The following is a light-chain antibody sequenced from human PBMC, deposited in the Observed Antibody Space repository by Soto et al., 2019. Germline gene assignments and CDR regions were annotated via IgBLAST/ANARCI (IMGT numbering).Light chain of an antibody. CDR3: TSYAGSNNFVV. CDR2: EVS. CDR1: SSDVGGYNY. J-gene: IGLJ2*01. Sequence: QSALTQPPSASGSPGQSVTISCTATSSDVGGYNYVSWYQQHPGKAPKLMIYEVSKRASGVPDRFSGSKSGNTASLTVSGLQAEDEADYYCTSYAGSNNFVVFGGGTKVTVL. V-gene: IGLV2-8*01.